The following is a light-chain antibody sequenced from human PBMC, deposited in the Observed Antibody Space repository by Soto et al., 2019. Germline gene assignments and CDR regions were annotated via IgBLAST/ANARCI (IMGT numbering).Light chain of an antibody. CDR3: QQYASSPFT. Sequence: EIVLTQSPGTLSLSSGERATLSCRASQSVRSNYLAWYQQKPGQAPRLLIFGASSRATGIPDRFSGSGSGTDFTLTISRLEPEDFAVYYCQQYASSPFTFGGGTKVEIK. V-gene: IGKV3-20*01. CDR1: QSVRSNY. J-gene: IGKJ4*01. CDR2: GAS.